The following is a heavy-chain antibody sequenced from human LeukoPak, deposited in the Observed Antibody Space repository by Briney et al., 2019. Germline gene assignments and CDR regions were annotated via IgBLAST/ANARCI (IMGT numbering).Heavy chain of an antibody. CDR1: GFTVSSNY. J-gene: IGHJ4*02. V-gene: IGHV3-53*01. D-gene: IGHD3-10*01. CDR3: ARGTPLLGFDY. CDR2: IYSGGST. Sequence: PGGSLRLPCAASGFTVSSNYMSWVRQAPGKGLEWVSLIYSGGSTSYADSVKGRFTFSRDNSKNTLYLQMNSLRAEDTAVYYCARGTPLLGFDYWGQGTLVTVPS.